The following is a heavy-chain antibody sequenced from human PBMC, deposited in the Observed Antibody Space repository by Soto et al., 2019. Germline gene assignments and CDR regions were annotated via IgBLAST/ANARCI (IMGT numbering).Heavy chain of an antibody. J-gene: IGHJ5*02. CDR2: ISAYNGNT. Sequence: QVQLVQSGAEVKKPGASVKVSCKASGYTFTSYGISWVRQAPGQGLEWMGWISAYNGNTNYAQKLQGRVTMTTDTSXSXVYMELRSLRSDDTAVYYCARGLGDTMVQGVRWFDPWGQGTLVTVSS. CDR3: ARGLGDTMVQGVRWFDP. V-gene: IGHV1-18*01. CDR1: GYTFTSYG. D-gene: IGHD3-10*01.